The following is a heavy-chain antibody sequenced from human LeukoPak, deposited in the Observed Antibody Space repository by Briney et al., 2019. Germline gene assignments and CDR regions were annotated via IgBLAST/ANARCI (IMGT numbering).Heavy chain of an antibody. CDR1: GDSVSSNSAA. D-gene: IGHD6-13*01. V-gene: IGHV6-1*01. CDR3: ARDLGAAAAEFNWFDP. Sequence: SQTLSRTCAISGDSVSSNSAAWNWIRQSPSRGLEWLGRTYYRSKWYNDYAVSVKSRITINPDTSKNQFSLQLNSVTPEDTAVYYCARDLGAAAAEFNWFDPWGQGTLVTVSS. J-gene: IGHJ5*02. CDR2: TYYRSKWYN.